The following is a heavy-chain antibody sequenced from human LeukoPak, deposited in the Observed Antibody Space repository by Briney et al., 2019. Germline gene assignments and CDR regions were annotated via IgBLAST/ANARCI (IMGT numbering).Heavy chain of an antibody. V-gene: IGHV3-30*02. CDR2: IRYDGNNK. D-gene: IGHD2-21*01. CDR1: GFTFISYG. Sequence: GGSLRLSCAASGFTFISYGMHWVRQAPGKGLEWVAFIRYDGNNKYYADSVKGRFTISRDNSKNTLYLQMNSLRAEDTAVYYCAKIPVIDYYYYYYMDVWGKGTTVTVSS. CDR3: AKIPVIDYYYYYYMDV. J-gene: IGHJ6*03.